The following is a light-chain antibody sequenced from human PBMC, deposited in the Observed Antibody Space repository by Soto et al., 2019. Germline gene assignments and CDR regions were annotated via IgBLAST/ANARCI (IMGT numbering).Light chain of an antibody. Sequence: DIPMTQSPSSLSASVGDRDTITCRTSQSIRSYLSWYQQKPGKAPKLLIYAASSLQGGVPSRFSGSVSGTEFTLTVTGLQSEDFATYFCQQNFSPPYTFGQGTKVDIK. J-gene: IGKJ2*01. CDR3: QQNFSPPYT. CDR2: AAS. V-gene: IGKV1-39*01. CDR1: QSIRSY.